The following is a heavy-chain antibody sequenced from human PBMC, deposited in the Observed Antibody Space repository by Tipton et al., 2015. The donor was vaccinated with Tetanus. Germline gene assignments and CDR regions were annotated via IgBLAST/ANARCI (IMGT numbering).Heavy chain of an antibody. CDR1: GFTFSSYS. Sequence: SLRLSCAASGFTFSSYSMNWVRQAPGKGLEWVSSISSSSSYIYYADSVKGRFTISRDNAKNSLYLQMNSLRAEDTAVYYCARGSGSYYSRNYWGQGTLVTVSS. D-gene: IGHD1-26*01. V-gene: IGHV3-21*01. CDR2: ISSSSSYI. J-gene: IGHJ4*02. CDR3: ARGSGSYYSRNY.